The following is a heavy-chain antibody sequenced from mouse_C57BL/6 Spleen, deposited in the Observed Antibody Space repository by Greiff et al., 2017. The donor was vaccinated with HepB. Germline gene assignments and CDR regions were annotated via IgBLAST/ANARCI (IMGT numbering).Heavy chain of an antibody. CDR3: AMDNGSSYWFAY. CDR2: IHPSDSDT. J-gene: IGHJ3*01. Sequence: QVQLKQPGAELVKPGASVKVSCKASGYTFTSYWMHWVKQRPGQGLEWIGRIHPSDSDTNYNQKFKGKATLTVDKSSSTAYMQLSSLTSEDSAVYYCAMDNGSSYWFAYWGQGTLVTVSA. D-gene: IGHD1-1*01. V-gene: IGHV1-74*01. CDR1: GYTFTSYW.